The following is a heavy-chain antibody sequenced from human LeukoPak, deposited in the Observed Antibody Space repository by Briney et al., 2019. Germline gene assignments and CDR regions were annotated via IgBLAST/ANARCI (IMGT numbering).Heavy chain of an antibody. D-gene: IGHD3-10*01. J-gene: IGHJ6*03. CDR2: FDPVDGET. V-gene: IGHV1-24*01. CDR3: ATTPRNYYGSGSYYNVPYYYYMDV. CDR1: GYTLTELS. Sequence: EVSVKVSCKVSGYTLTELSMHWVRQAPGKGLEWMGGFDPVDGETIYAQKFQGRVTMTEDTSTDTAYMELSSLRSEDTAVYYCATTPRNYYGSGSYYNVPYYYYMDVWGKGTPFTVSS.